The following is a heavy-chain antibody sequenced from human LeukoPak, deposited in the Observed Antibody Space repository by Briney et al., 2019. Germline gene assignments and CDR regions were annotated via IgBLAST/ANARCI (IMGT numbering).Heavy chain of an antibody. D-gene: IGHD4-17*01. V-gene: IGHV4-39*01. J-gene: IGHJ4*02. Sequence: SETLSLTCTVSGGSISSSSYYWGWIRQPPGKGLEWIGSIYYSGSTYYNPSLKSRVTISVDTSKNQFSLKLSSVTAADTAVYYCARGPDYGDRLDFFDYWGQGTLVTVSS. CDR2: IYYSGST. CDR3: ARGPDYGDRLDFFDY. CDR1: GGSISSSSYY.